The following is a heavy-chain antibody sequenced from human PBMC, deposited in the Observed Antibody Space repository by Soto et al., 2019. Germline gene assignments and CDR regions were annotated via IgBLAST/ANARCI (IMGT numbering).Heavy chain of an antibody. CDR2: ISSTGSGT. CDR3: VRDLHEPLATDALRVAN. V-gene: IGHV3-48*03. CDR1: GFTFSSYG. Sequence: EMQLVESGGGLVQPGGSLRLSCAASGFTFSSYGMHWVRQAPGKGLEWISYISSTGSGTLYADSVRGRFTMSRDNTKNSVSLQMSSLRAEDTAVYYCVRDLHEPLATDALRVANWGQGTQVTVSS. J-gene: IGHJ4*02. D-gene: IGHD2-8*02.